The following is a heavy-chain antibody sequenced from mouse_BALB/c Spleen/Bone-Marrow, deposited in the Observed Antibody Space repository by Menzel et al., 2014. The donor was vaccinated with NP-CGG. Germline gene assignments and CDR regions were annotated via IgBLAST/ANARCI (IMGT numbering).Heavy chain of an antibody. CDR2: IDPANGNT. Sequence: VQLKDSGAELVKPGDSVKLSCTASGFNIKDTYMHWVKQRPEQGLEWIGRIDPANGNTKYDPKFQGKATITADTSSNTAYLQLSSLTSEDTAVYYCASYYYGSAWFAYWGQGTLVTVSA. V-gene: IGHV14-3*02. CDR3: ASYYYGSAWFAY. D-gene: IGHD1-1*01. CDR1: GFNIKDTY. J-gene: IGHJ3*01.